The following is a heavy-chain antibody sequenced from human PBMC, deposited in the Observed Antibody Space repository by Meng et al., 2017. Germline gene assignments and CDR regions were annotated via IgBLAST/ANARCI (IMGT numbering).Heavy chain of an antibody. Sequence: QVQLQEPGPGLVKPSQTLSLTRTVSGGSISSGGYYWSWIRQHPGKGLEWIGYIYYSGSTYYNPSLKSLVTISVDTSKNQFSLKLSSVTAADTAVYYCARVTSSYYFDYWGQGTLVTASS. D-gene: IGHD2/OR15-2a*01. CDR2: IYYSGST. CDR3: ARVTSSYYFDY. CDR1: GGSISSGGYY. J-gene: IGHJ4*02. V-gene: IGHV4-31*01.